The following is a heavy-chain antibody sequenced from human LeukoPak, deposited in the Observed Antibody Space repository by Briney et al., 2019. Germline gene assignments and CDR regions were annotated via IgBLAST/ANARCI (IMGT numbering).Heavy chain of an antibody. V-gene: IGHV1-46*01. CDR3: ARTMVDGGTNY. D-gene: IGHD1-1*01. Sequence: ASVKVSCKASGYTFTGYYMHWVRQAPGQGLEWMGRINPSGGSTSYAQKFQGRVTMTRDTSTSTVYMELSSLRSEDTAVYYCARTMVDGGTNYWGQGSLVTVSS. J-gene: IGHJ4*02. CDR2: INPSGGST. CDR1: GYTFTGYY.